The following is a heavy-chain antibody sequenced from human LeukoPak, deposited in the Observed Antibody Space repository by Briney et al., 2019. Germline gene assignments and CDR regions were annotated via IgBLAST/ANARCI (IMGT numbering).Heavy chain of an antibody. CDR3: AKDGAADLGGFDY. D-gene: IGHD3/OR15-3a*01. V-gene: IGHV3-30*18. CDR2: VSYDGSNK. Sequence: GGSLRLSCAASGFTFSSYGMHWVRQAPGKGLEWVAVVSYDGSNKYYADSVKGRFTISRDNSKNTLYLQMNSLRAEDTAVYYCAKDGAADLGGFDYWGQGTLVTVSS. J-gene: IGHJ4*02. CDR1: GFTFSSYG.